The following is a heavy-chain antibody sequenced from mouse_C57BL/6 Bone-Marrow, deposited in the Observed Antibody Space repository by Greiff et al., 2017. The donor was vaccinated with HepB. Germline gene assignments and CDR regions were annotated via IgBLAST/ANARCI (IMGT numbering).Heavy chain of an antibody. D-gene: IGHD1-1*01. J-gene: IGHJ2*01. CDR2: INPYNGGT. CDR3: ARYGSSPDFDY. CDR1: GYTFTDYY. V-gene: IGHV1-19*01. Sequence: VQLKESGPVLVKPGASVKMSCKASGYTFTDYYMNWVKQSHGKSLEWIGVINPYNGGTSYNQKFKGKATLTVDKSSSTAYMELNSLTSEDSAVYYCARYGSSPDFDYWGQGTTLTVSS.